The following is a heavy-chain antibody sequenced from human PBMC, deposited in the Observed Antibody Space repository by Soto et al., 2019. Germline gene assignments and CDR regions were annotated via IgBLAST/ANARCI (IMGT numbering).Heavy chain of an antibody. Sequence: PSETLSLTCAVSSGXISSSNWWSWVRQPPGKGLEWIGEIYHSGSTNYNPSLKSRVTISVDKSKNQFSLKLSSVTAADTAVYYCARGIFGVATGDAFDIWGQGTMVTVSS. J-gene: IGHJ3*02. CDR2: IYHSGST. D-gene: IGHD3-3*01. V-gene: IGHV4-4*02. CDR3: ARGIFGVATGDAFDI. CDR1: SGXISSSNW.